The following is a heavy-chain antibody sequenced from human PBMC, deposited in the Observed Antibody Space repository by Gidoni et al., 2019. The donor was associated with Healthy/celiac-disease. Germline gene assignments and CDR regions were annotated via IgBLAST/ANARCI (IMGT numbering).Heavy chain of an antibody. CDR3: AVLTRRRHYYYGMDV. V-gene: IGHV4-34*01. Sequence: QVQLQQWGAGLLKPSETLSLTCAVYGGSFRGYYWRWIRPPPGKGLEWIGEINHSGSTNYNPSLKSRVTISVDTSKNQFSLKLSSVTAADTAVYYCAVLTRRRHYYYGMDVWGQGTTVTVSS. J-gene: IGHJ6*02. D-gene: IGHD6-25*01. CDR2: INHSGST. CDR1: GGSFRGYY.